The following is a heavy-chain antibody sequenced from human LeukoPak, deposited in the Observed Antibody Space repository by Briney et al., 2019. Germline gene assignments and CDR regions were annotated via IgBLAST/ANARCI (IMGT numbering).Heavy chain of an antibody. CDR1: GGSISSSSYY. V-gene: IGHV4-39*01. CDR2: IYYSGST. Sequence: SETLSLTCTVSGGSISSSSYYWGWIRQPPGKGLEWIGSIYYSGSTYYNPSLKSRVTISVDTSKNQFSLKLSSVTAADTAVYYCAGLRGLGPSDAFDIWGQGTMVTVSS. D-gene: IGHD2-15*01. J-gene: IGHJ3*02. CDR3: AGLRGLGPSDAFDI.